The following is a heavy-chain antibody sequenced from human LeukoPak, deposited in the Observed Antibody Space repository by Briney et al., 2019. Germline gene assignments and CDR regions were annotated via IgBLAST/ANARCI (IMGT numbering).Heavy chain of an antibody. J-gene: IGHJ4*02. Sequence: SETLSLTCTVSGGPISSLTYYCGWIRQPPGKGLEWIASIYYSRTTYYSPYLKSRVAISVNRSNNQFSLRLSSVTAADTAVYFCTGYSAGWSSGGGYWGQGTVVTVSS. CDR2: IYYSRTT. D-gene: IGHD6-19*01. CDR3: TGYSAGWSSGGGY. CDR1: GGPISSLTYY. V-gene: IGHV4-39*01.